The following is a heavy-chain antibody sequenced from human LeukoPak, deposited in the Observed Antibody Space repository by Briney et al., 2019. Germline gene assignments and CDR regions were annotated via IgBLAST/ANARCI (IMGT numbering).Heavy chain of an antibody. D-gene: IGHD7-27*01. CDR1: GGTFSSYA. J-gene: IGHJ6*03. V-gene: IGHV1-69*01. CDR3: ARIGLGIADYYYMDV. Sequence: SVKVSCKASGGTFSSYAISWVRQAPGQGLEWMGGIIPIFGTANYAQKFQGRVTITADESTSTAYMELSSLRSEDTAVYYCARIGLGIADYYYMDVWGKGTTVTVSS. CDR2: IIPIFGTA.